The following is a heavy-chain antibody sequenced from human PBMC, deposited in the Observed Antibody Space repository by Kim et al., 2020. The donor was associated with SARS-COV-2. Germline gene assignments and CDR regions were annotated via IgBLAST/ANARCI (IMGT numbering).Heavy chain of an antibody. CDR2: ISAYNGNT. D-gene: IGHD1-1*01. V-gene: IGHV1-18*01. CDR3: ARASLPGTGTTSRLGYYYYYMDV. Sequence: ASVKVSCKASGYTFTSYGISWVRQAPGQGLEWMGWISAYNGNTNYAQKLQGRVTMTTDTSTSTAYMELRSLRSDDTAVYYCARASLPGTGTTSRLGYYYYYMDVWGKGTTVTVSS. CDR1: GYTFTSYG. J-gene: IGHJ6*03.